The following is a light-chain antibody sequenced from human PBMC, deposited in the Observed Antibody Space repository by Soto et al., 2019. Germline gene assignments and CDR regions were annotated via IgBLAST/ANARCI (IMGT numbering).Light chain of an antibody. CDR1: QSVRSSY. CDR3: QQYDEWPPSYT. V-gene: IGKV3-15*01. J-gene: IGKJ2*01. Sequence: EIVLTQSPGTLSLSPGERATLSCRASQSVRSSYLAWYQQKPGQAPRLLIYGASTRATGVPARISGSGSGTEFTLTISSLRSEDFAVYYCQQYDEWPPSYTFGLGTKVDIK. CDR2: GAS.